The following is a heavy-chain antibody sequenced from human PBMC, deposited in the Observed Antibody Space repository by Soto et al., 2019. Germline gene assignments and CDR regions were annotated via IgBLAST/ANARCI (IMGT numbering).Heavy chain of an antibody. CDR2: IYYSGST. CDR3: ARRDYGGTTPFDY. V-gene: IGHV4-59*08. J-gene: IGHJ4*02. Sequence: QVQLQESGPGLVKPSESLSLTCTVSGGSISSYYWSWIRQPPGKGLEWIGYIYYSGSTNYNPSLKSRVTISVDTLKNQCSLMLSSVTAADTAVYYCARRDYGGTTPFDYWGQGTLVTVSS. CDR1: GGSISSYY. D-gene: IGHD4-17*01.